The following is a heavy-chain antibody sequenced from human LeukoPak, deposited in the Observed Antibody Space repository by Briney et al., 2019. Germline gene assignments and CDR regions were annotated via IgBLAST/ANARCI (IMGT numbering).Heavy chain of an antibody. Sequence: ASVKVSCKASGYTFTSYGISWVRQAPGQGLEWMGWISAYNRNTNYAQKLQGRVTMTTDTSTSTAYMELRSLGSDETAVYYCARVDLLTGYYFFDYWGQGTLVTVSS. CDR1: GYTFTSYG. CDR2: ISAYNRNT. V-gene: IGHV1-18*01. CDR3: ARVDLLTGYYFFDY. D-gene: IGHD3-9*01. J-gene: IGHJ4*02.